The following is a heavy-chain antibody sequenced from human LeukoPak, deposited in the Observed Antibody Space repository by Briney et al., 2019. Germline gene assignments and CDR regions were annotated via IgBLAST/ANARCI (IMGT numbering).Heavy chain of an antibody. D-gene: IGHD6-13*01. CDR1: GFTFSSYN. CDR2: ISSSSSYI. J-gene: IGHJ4*02. CDR3: ARDLNRDMQQLVCGY. Sequence: GGSLRLSCAASGFTFSSYNMNWIRQAPGKGLEWVSSISSSSSYIYYADSVKGRFTISRDNAKNSLYLQMNSLRAEDTAVYYCARDLNRDMQQLVCGYWGQGTLVTVSS. V-gene: IGHV3-21*01.